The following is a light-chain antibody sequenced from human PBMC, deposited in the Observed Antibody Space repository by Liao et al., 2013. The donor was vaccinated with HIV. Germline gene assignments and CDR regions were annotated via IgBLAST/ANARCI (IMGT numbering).Light chain of an antibody. CDR1: NIGSKR. Sequence: SYVLTQPPSVSVAPGKTATITCGGKNIGSKRVHWYQQKPGQAPVLVIYYDSDRPSGIPERFSGSNSGNTATLTISRVEAGDEADYYCQVWDSSSEVFGGGTKLTVL. V-gene: IGLV3-21*04. CDR3: QVWDSSSEV. J-gene: IGLJ3*02. CDR2: YDS.